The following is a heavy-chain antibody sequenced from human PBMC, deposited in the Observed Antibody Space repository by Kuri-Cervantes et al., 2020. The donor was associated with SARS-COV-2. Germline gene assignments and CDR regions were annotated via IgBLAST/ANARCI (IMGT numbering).Heavy chain of an antibody. D-gene: IGHD3-10*01. CDR3: ASSDRLGEGLRDPLYREGVIQV. CDR2: INPNSGGT. CDR1: GYTFTDYY. J-gene: IGHJ4*02. V-gene: IGHV1-2*02. Sequence: ASVKVSCKASGYTFTDYYMHWVRQAPGQGLEWMGWINPNSGGTNYAQKFQGRVTMTRDTSISTAYMELSRLRSDDTAVYYCASSDRLGEGLRDPLYREGVIQVWGQGTLVTVSS.